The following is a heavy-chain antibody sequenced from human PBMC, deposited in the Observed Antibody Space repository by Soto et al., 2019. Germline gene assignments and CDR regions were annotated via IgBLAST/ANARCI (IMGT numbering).Heavy chain of an antibody. J-gene: IGHJ6*03. V-gene: IGHV4-59*08. CDR3: ARHFNYMDV. Sequence: PSETLFLTCTVSGGSISSYYWSWIRQPPGKGLEWIGYIYYSGSTNYNPSLKSRVTIPVDTSKNQFSLKLSSVPAADTAVYYCARHFNYMDVWGKGTTVTVSS. CDR2: IYYSGST. CDR1: GGSISSYY.